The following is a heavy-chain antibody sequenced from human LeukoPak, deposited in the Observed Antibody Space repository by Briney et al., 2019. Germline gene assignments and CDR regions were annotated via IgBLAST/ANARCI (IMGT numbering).Heavy chain of an antibody. CDR1: GYSISSGYY. J-gene: IGHJ4*01. CDR2: IYHSGST. CDR3: AKRGVTWYFDY. Sequence: PPETLSLTCAVSGYSISSGYYWGWIRQPPGKGLEWIGSIYHSGSTYYNPSLKSRVTISVDTSKNQFSLKLSSVTAADTAVYYCAKRGVTWYFDYWGQGILVTVSS. D-gene: IGHD3-10*01. V-gene: IGHV4-38-2*01.